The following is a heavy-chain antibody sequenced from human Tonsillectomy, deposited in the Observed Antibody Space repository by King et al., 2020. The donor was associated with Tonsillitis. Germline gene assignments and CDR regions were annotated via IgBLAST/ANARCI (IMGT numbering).Heavy chain of an antibody. V-gene: IGHV4-31*03. D-gene: IGHD3-3*01. CDR1: GGSISGGAYY. CDR2: IYNNGNT. J-gene: IGHJ5*02. Sequence: QLQESGPGLVKPSQTLSLTCNVSGGSISGGAYYWSWIRQHPGKGLEWIGYIYNNGNTYYTPSLKSRLTISVDTSKNHFSLKLSSVTAADTAVYYCGRYEGAVFDPWGQGTLVTVSS. CDR3: GRYEGAVFDP.